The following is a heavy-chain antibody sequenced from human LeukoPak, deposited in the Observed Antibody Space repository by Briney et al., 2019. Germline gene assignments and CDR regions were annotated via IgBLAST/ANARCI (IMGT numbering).Heavy chain of an antibody. CDR1: GLTFSSYA. D-gene: IGHD1-14*01. CDR2: ITGSGGET. CDR3: AKGPHIRTMWLFDS. Sequence: GGSLRLSCAASGLTFSSYAMSWVRQAPGKGLEWVSSITGSGGETNSADAVKGRVTISRDNSKNTLYLQMNTLRAEDTAVYYCAKGPHIRTMWLFDSWGQGSLVTVSS. J-gene: IGHJ4*02. V-gene: IGHV3-23*01.